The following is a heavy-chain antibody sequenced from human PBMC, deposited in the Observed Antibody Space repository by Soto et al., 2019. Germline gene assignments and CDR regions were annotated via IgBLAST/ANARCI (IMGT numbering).Heavy chain of an antibody. D-gene: IGHD1-26*01. CDR2: IYYSGST. Sequence: QVQPQESGPGLVKPSQTLSLTCTVSGGSISSGGYYWSWIRQHPGKGLEWIGYIYYSGSTYYNPSLKSRGTISVDTSKNQFSLKLSSVTAADTAVCYCAREGGIVGATAADYWGQGTLVTVSS. CDR1: GGSISSGGYY. V-gene: IGHV4-31*03. J-gene: IGHJ4*02. CDR3: AREGGIVGATAADY.